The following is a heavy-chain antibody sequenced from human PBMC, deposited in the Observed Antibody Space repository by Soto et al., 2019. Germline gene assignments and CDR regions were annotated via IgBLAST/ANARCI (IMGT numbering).Heavy chain of an antibody. V-gene: IGHV1-69*13. Sequence: SVKVSCKASGGTFSSYAISWVRQAPGQGLEWMGGIIPIFGTANYAQKFQGRVTITADESTSTAYMELSSLRSEDTAVYYCARVAEAAAGTYYFDYWGQGTLVTVSS. J-gene: IGHJ4*02. CDR1: GGTFSSYA. D-gene: IGHD6-13*01. CDR3: ARVAEAAAGTYYFDY. CDR2: IIPIFGTA.